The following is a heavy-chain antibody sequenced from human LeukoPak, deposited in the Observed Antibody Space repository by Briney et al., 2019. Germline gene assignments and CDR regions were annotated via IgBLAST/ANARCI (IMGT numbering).Heavy chain of an antibody. CDR2: IYDSGST. J-gene: IGHJ3*02. D-gene: IGHD2-15*01. Sequence: SQTLSLTCTVSGASIRSGDYYWSWIRQPPGKGLEWIGYIYDSGSTYYNPSLKSRITISVDTSEDRFSLKLSSVTATDTAVYYCARDCSGGSCYGAFDIWGQGTMVTVSS. V-gene: IGHV4-30-4*01. CDR3: ARDCSGGSCYGAFDI. CDR1: GASIRSGDYY.